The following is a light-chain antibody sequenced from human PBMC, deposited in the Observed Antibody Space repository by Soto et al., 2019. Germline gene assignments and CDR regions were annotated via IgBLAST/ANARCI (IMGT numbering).Light chain of an antibody. V-gene: IGLV2-8*01. CDR2: EVF. CDR3: SSYAGSDNYV. CDR1: CSDVGGYNY. Sequence: QSALTQPPSASGSPGQSVTISCTGTCSDVGGYNYVSWYQQHPGKAPKLMIYEVFKRPSGVPDRFSGYKSGSTASLTVSGLQAEDEADYYCSSYAGSDNYVFGTGTKVTVL. J-gene: IGLJ1*01.